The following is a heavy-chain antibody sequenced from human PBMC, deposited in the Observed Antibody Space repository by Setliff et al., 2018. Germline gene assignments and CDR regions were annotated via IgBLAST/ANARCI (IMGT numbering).Heavy chain of an antibody. CDR2: IYYSGST. Sequence: SETLSLTCTVPGGSISSSSYYWGWIRQPPGKGLEWIGSIYYSGSTYYNPSLKSRVTISVDTSKNQFSLSLSSVTAADTAVYYCARMVTGDSGETWHFGLWGRGTLVTVSS. CDR3: ARMVTGDSGETWHFGL. D-gene: IGHD4-17*01. V-gene: IGHV4-39*01. J-gene: IGHJ2*01. CDR1: GGSISSSSYY.